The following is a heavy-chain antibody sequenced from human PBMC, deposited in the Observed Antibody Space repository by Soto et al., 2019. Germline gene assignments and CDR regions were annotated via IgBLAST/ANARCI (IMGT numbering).Heavy chain of an antibody. J-gene: IGHJ4*02. CDR3: AKDLGLGVIAGYPHDC. D-gene: IGHD3-9*01. Sequence: DVQLLDSGGGLVQPGGSLRLSCAASGFTFNNDAMSWVRQAPGKGLEWVSTISVSGANTYYADSVKGRFTISRDDSKNTLYLQMNSLGAEDTAVYYCAKDLGLGVIAGYPHDCWGQGTLVTVSS. V-gene: IGHV3-23*01. CDR1: GFTFNNDA. CDR2: ISVSGANT.